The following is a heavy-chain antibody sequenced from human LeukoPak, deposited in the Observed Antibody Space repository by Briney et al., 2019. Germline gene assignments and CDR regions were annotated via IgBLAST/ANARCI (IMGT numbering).Heavy chain of an antibody. CDR3: WVVPYRQVFDY. Sequence: PSETLSLTCTVSGGSISSSSYYWGWIRQPPGKGLEWIGSIYYSGNTYYNPSLKSRVTISVDTSKNQFSLKLSSVTAADTAVYYCWVVPYRQVFDYWGQGTLVTVSS. V-gene: IGHV4-39*01. J-gene: IGHJ4*02. CDR2: IYYSGNT. D-gene: IGHD2-2*01. CDR1: GGSISSSSYY.